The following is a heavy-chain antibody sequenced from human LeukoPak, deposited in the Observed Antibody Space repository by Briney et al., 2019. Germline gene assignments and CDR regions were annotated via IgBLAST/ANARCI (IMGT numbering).Heavy chain of an antibody. Sequence: GGSLRLSCAASGFTFSSYWMPWVRQAPGKGLVWVSRINSDGSSTSYADSVKGRFTISRDNAKNTLYLQMNSLRAEDTAVYYCARVADYSNSAHADYWGQGTLVTVSS. CDR1: GFTFSSYW. J-gene: IGHJ4*02. V-gene: IGHV3-74*01. D-gene: IGHD4-11*01. CDR2: INSDGSST. CDR3: ARVADYSNSAHADY.